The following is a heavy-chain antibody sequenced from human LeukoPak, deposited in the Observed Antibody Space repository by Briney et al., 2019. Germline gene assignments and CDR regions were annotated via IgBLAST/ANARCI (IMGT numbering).Heavy chain of an antibody. J-gene: IGHJ4*02. D-gene: IGHD3-16*01. V-gene: IGHV3-48*02. CDR3: ARDLIRYFDY. CDR1: GFTFSSYS. CDR2: ISSSSTTI. Sequence: VGALRLSCAASGFTFSSYSMNWGRQAPGKGLEWVSYISSSSTTIYYADSVKGRFTISRENAKNSLYLQMNSLRDEDTAVYYCARDLIRYFDYWGPGTLVTVSS.